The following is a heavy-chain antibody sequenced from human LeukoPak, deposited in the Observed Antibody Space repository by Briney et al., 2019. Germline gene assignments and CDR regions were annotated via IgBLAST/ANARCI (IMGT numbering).Heavy chain of an antibody. Sequence: PGGSLRLSCAASGFTLSSSWMRWVRQAPGKGLEWVANINPDGSVKNYVDSVKGRFTIFRDNAKNSVFLQMNSLRAEDTAVYYCTRDRAYSTFDYWGQGTLVTVSS. CDR2: INPDGSVK. V-gene: IGHV3-7*01. J-gene: IGHJ4*02. D-gene: IGHD1-26*01. CDR1: GFTLSSSW. CDR3: TRDRAYSTFDY.